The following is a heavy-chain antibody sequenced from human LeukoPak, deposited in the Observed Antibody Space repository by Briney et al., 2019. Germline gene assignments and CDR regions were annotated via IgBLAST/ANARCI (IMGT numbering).Heavy chain of an antibody. V-gene: IGHV4-34*01. CDR3: ARERRDGYNYLNWFDP. Sequence: SETLSLTCAVYGGSFSGYYWSWIRQPPGKGLEWIGEINHSGSTNYNPSLKSRVTISVDTSKNQFSLKLSSVTAADTAVYYCARERRDGYNYLNWFDPWGQGTLVTVSS. J-gene: IGHJ5*02. CDR2: INHSGST. D-gene: IGHD5-24*01. CDR1: GGSFSGYY.